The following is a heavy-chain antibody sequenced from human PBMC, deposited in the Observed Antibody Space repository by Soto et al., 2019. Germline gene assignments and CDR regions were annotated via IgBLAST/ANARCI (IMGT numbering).Heavy chain of an antibody. J-gene: IGHJ5*02. V-gene: IGHV4-4*07. CDR2: IYTSGNT. Sequence: PSETLYLTCTVSGGSISNYYWSWIRQPAGKGLEWIGRIYTSGNTNYNPSLKGRVTMSVDMSKNQFSLKLSSVAAADTAVYYCARDDNGDNARSFDPWGQGTLVTVSS. D-gene: IGHD4-17*01. CDR3: ARDDNGDNARSFDP. CDR1: GGSISNYY.